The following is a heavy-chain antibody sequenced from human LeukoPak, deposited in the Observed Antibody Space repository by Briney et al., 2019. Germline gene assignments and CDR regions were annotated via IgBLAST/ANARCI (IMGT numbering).Heavy chain of an antibody. Sequence: ASVKVSCKASGYTFTSYGMSWVRQAPGQGLEWMGWISAYNGNTNYAQKLQGRVTMTTDTSTSTAYMELRSLRSDDTAVYYCARDGYYYDSSGYLGTRWFDPWGQGTLVTVSS. D-gene: IGHD3-22*01. CDR1: GYTFTSYG. CDR2: ISAYNGNT. V-gene: IGHV1-18*01. CDR3: ARDGYYYDSSGYLGTRWFDP. J-gene: IGHJ5*02.